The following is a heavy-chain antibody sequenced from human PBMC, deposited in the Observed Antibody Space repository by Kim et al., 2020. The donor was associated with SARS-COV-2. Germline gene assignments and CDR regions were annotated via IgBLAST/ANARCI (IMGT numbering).Heavy chain of an antibody. CDR2: ISGSGGST. D-gene: IGHD3-10*01. V-gene: IGHV3-23*01. Sequence: GGSLRLSCAASGFTFSSYAMSWVRQAPGKGLEWVSAISGSGGSTYYPDSVKGRFTISRDNSKNTLYLQMNSLRAEDTAVYYCAKDRNNYLDNSLSSLDYWGQGTLVTVSS. CDR3: AKDRNNYLDNSLSSLDY. J-gene: IGHJ4*02. CDR1: GFTFSSYA.